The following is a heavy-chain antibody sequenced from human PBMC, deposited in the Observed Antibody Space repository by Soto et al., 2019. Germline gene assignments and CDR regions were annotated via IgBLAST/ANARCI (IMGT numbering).Heavy chain of an antibody. J-gene: IGHJ6*02. CDR2: ISYDGSNK. Sequence: GGSLRLSCAASGFTFSSYAMHWVRQAPGKGLGWVAVISYDGSNKYYADSVKGRFTISRDNSKNTLYLQMNSLRAEDTAVYYCARGGGLRFLEWINIVHPPIMDVWGQGTTVTVSS. CDR3: ARGGGLRFLEWINIVHPPIMDV. CDR1: GFTFSSYA. V-gene: IGHV3-30-3*01. D-gene: IGHD3-3*01.